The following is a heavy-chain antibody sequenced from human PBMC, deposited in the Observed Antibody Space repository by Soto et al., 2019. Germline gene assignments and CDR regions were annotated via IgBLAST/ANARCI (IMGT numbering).Heavy chain of an antibody. CDR1: GFTFTSSA. D-gene: IGHD3-16*01. J-gene: IGHJ3*02. CDR3: ARSGGPRPLNDAFDI. Sequence: SVKVSCKASGFTFTSSAVQWVRQARGQRLEWIGWIVVGSGNTNYAQKFQERVTITRDTSASTAYMELSSLRSEDTAVYYCARSGGPRPLNDAFDIWGQGTMVTVSS. CDR2: IVVGSGNT. V-gene: IGHV1-58*01.